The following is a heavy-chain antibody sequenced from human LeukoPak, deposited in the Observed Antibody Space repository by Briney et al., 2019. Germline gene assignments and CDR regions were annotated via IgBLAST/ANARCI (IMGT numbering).Heavy chain of an antibody. CDR1: GGSISSGSYY. CDR2: IYTSGST. D-gene: IGHD2-2*01. J-gene: IGHJ6*03. Sequence: SETLSLTCTVSGGSISSGSYYWSWIRQPAGKGLEWIGRIYTSGSTNYNPSLKSRVTISVDTSKNQFSLKLSSVTAADTAVYYCARLVVPAGYYYYMDVWGKGTTVTVSS. V-gene: IGHV4-61*02. CDR3: ARLVVPAGYYYYMDV.